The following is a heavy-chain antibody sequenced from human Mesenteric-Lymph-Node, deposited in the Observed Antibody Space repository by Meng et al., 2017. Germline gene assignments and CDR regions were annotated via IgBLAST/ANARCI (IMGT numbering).Heavy chain of an antibody. V-gene: IGHV4-34*01. CDR2: INHNGST. J-gene: IGHJ4*02. CDR3: ARGLREY. Sequence: VQRQQWGPGLWKPWETLSLTCVVYGGSFSGYYWSWIRQPPGKGLEWIGEINHNGSTNYNPSLKSRVTISVDTSKNQFSLKLSSVTAADTAVYYCARGLREYWGQGTLVTVSS. CDR1: GGSFSGYY.